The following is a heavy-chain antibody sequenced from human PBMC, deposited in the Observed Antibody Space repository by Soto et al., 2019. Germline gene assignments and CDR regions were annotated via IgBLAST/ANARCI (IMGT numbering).Heavy chain of an antibody. CDR2: IYWDDDR. CDR3: AHLVPGPLSFAY. Sequence: QITLKESGPTLLKPTQTLALTCTFSGFSFNTRGVGVAWIRQPPGKALEWLAVIYWDDDRRYSPSLTDRLTITKDMSTMQVVLTMTNVDPVDTGTYYCAHLVPGPLSFAYWGQGALVTVSS. J-gene: IGHJ4*02. V-gene: IGHV2-5*02. D-gene: IGHD6-19*01. CDR1: GFSFNTRGVG.